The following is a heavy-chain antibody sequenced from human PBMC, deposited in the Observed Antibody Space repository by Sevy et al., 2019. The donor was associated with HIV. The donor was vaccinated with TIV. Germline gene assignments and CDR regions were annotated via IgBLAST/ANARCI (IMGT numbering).Heavy chain of an antibody. V-gene: IGHV1-24*01. CDR1: GYTLTELS. D-gene: IGHD3-3*01. Sequence: ASVKVSCKVSGYTLTELSMHWVRQAPGKGLEWMGGFDPEDGETIYAQKFQGRVTMTEDTSTDTAYMELSSVGSEDTAVYYCATVPARITIFGVAKGGYYFDYWGQGTLVTVSS. J-gene: IGHJ4*02. CDR3: ATVPARITIFGVAKGGYYFDY. CDR2: FDPEDGET.